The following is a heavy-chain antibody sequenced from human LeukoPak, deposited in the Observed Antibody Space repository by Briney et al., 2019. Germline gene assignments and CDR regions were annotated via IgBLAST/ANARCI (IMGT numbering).Heavy chain of an antibody. CDR3: ARDIWGSST. V-gene: IGHV4-30-2*01. J-gene: IGHJ5*02. Sequence: SQTLSLTCVVSGASISSGGYSWRWIRQPPGKGLEWIGCIYHSGGTHYNPSPKSRVTMSVDMSKNQISLNLNSVTAADTAVYYCARDIWGSSTWGPGTLVTVSS. CDR2: IYHSGGT. D-gene: IGHD3-16*01. CDR1: GASISSGGYS.